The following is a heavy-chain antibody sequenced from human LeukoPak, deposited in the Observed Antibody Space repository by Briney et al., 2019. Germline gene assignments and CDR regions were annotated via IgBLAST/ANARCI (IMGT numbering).Heavy chain of an antibody. V-gene: IGHV1-2*02. J-gene: IGHJ4*02. CDR2: INPKSGGT. Sequence: ASVKVSCKASGYTFTGYYMHWVRQAPGQGLEWMGWINPKSGGTNYAQKFQGRVTMTRDTSINTAYMEMSRLRSDDTAVYYCARGEREAWGYYFDYWGQGTLVTVSS. CDR1: GYTFTGYY. CDR3: ARGEREAWGYYFDY. D-gene: IGHD3-16*01.